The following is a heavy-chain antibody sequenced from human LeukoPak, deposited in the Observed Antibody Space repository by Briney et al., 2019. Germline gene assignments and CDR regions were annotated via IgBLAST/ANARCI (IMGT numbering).Heavy chain of an antibody. CDR1: GYTFTGHY. Sequence: GASVKVSCKASGYTFTGHYMHWVRQAPGQGLEWMEWSNPDSGGTKYAQKFQGRVTMTRDTSISTAYMELSRLTSDDTAVYYCARDKQLDWAHYYYYYMDVWGKGIPVTVSS. V-gene: IGHV1-2*02. CDR2: SNPDSGGT. CDR3: ARDKQLDWAHYYYYYMDV. J-gene: IGHJ6*03. D-gene: IGHD1-1*01.